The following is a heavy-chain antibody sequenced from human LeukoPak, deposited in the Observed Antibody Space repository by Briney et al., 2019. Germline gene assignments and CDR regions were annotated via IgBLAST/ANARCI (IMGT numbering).Heavy chain of an antibody. CDR3: ARGGYYGSGNGFGFDP. V-gene: IGHV4-59*01. Sequence: PSETLSLTCTVSGGSISSYYWSWIRQSPGKGLECIGYIHYTGSTNYNPSLKSRVTISVETSKNQFSLKLKSVTAADTAVYYCARGGYYGSGNGFGFDPWGQGTLVTVSS. D-gene: IGHD3-10*01. CDR2: IHYTGST. J-gene: IGHJ5*02. CDR1: GGSISSYY.